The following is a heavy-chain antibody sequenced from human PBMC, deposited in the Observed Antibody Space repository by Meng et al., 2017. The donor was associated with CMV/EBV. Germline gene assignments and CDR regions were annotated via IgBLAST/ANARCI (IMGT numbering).Heavy chain of an antibody. D-gene: IGHD4-17*01. CDR2: ISNNEVNK. V-gene: IGHV3-30*03. CDR3: ARDGTLRRNYFYAMDV. Sequence: FRINDYGVHWVRQGPGKGLEWLAFISNNEVNKYYADSVKGRFTISRDNSENTVYLQMDSLRPEDTSVYFCARDGTLRRNYFYAMDVWGPGTLVTVSS. J-gene: IGHJ6*02. CDR1: FRINDYG.